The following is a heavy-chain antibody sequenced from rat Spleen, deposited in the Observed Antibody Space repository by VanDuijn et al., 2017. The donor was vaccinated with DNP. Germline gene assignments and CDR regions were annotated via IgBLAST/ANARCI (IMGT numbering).Heavy chain of an antibody. D-gene: IGHD1-10*01. Sequence: EVRLVESGGGLVQPGRSLKLSCAASGFTFSDYNMAWVRQAPKKGLEWVATIHSDGSSTYYRDSVRGRFTFTKDNAEGTLYLQVNSLRSEDTATYYCARHRIYNILFDYWGQGVMVTVSS. CDR3: ARHRIYNILFDY. J-gene: IGHJ2*01. V-gene: IGHV5-7*01. CDR2: IHSDGSST. CDR1: GFTFSDYN.